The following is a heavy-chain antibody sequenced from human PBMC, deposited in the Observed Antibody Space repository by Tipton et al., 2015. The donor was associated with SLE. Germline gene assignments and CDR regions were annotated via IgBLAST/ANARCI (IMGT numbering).Heavy chain of an antibody. CDR2: ISYSGST. CDR3: VRSYQGMD. CDR1: GGSISSHY. Sequence: TLSLTCTVSGGSISSHYWSWFRQPPGQALEWIGYISYSGSTYYNPPMKSRVTISADTSKSQFSLTLNFVTSADTAVYYCVRSYQGMDWGQGTLVTVSS. D-gene: IGHD2-2*01. V-gene: IGHV4-59*11. J-gene: IGHJ4*02.